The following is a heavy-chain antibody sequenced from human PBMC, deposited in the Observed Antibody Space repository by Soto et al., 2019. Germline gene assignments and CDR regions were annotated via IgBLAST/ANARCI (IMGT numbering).Heavy chain of an antibody. CDR2: IYYSGST. Sequence: SETLSPTCTVSGGSISSGGYYWSWIRQHPGKGLEWIGYIYYSGSTYYNPSLKSRVTISVDTSKNQFSLKLSSVTAADTAVYYCARDTNYYGMDVWGQGTTVTVSS. D-gene: IGHD2-2*01. V-gene: IGHV4-31*03. CDR1: GGSISSGGYY. CDR3: ARDTNYYGMDV. J-gene: IGHJ6*02.